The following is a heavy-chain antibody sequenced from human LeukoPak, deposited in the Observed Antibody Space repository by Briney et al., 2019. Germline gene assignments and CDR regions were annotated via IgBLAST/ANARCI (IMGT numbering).Heavy chain of an antibody. J-gene: IGHJ6*03. Sequence: SVKVSCKASGGTFSSYAISWVRQASGQGLEWMGGIIPIFGTANYAQKFQGRVTITTDESTSTAYMELSSLRSEDTAVYYCARDSGDSSGYPDYYYYMDVWGKGTTVTVSS. CDR2: IIPIFGTA. D-gene: IGHD3-22*01. V-gene: IGHV1-69*05. CDR3: ARDSGDSSGYPDYYYYMDV. CDR1: GGTFSSYA.